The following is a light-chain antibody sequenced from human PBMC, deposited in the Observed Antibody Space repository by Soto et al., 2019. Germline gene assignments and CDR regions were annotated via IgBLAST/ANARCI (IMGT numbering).Light chain of an antibody. J-gene: IGLJ2*01. Sequence: QSALTQPASVSGSPGQSITISCTGTSSDVGGYNYVSWYQQHPGKAPKLMIYDVGNRPSGVSNRFSGSKSGNTASLTISGLQAEDEADYYCISHSSISNIVIFGGGTKVTVL. CDR2: DVG. CDR1: SSDVGGYNY. CDR3: ISHSSISNIVI. V-gene: IGLV2-14*01.